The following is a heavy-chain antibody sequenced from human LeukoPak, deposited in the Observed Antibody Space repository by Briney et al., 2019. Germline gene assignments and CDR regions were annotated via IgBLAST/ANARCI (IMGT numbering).Heavy chain of an antibody. CDR1: GGSISSHY. CDR2: IHYTGRT. J-gene: IGHJ4*02. CDR3: ARGAGWYDY. D-gene: IGHD6-19*01. V-gene: IGHV4-59*11. Sequence: PSETLSLTCAVSGGSISSHYWSWLRQPPGEGLEWIAYIHYTGRTNYNPSLKGRVTISVDTSNSQLSLNLNSVTAADTAVYYCARGAGWYDYWGQGTLVTVSS.